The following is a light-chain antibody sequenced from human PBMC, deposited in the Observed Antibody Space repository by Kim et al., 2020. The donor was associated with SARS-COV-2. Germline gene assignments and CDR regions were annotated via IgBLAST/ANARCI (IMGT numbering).Light chain of an antibody. V-gene: IGKV3-20*01. Sequence: LSPGERATLACKDSQIVRGRYLGWYQQKPGQAPRLLIYGASSRATGVPDRFRGSGSGTDFTLTISRLEPEDFAVYYCHHFDNSLYTFGQGTKLEI. J-gene: IGKJ2*01. CDR2: GAS. CDR1: QIVRGRY. CDR3: HHFDNSLYT.